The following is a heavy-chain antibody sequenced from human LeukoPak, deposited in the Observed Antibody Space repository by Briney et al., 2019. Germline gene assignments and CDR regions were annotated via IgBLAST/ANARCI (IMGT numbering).Heavy chain of an antibody. V-gene: IGHV1-18*01. Sequence: ASVTVSCKASGYTFTSYGISWVRQAPGQGLEWMGWISAYNGRTYYAQNLQGRVTMTTDTATSTAYMELRSLRSDNTAVYYCARDLVSGLWFGEFDYWGQGTLVTVSS. J-gene: IGHJ4*02. CDR1: GYTFTSYG. D-gene: IGHD3-10*01. CDR3: ARDLVSGLWFGEFDY. CDR2: ISAYNGRT.